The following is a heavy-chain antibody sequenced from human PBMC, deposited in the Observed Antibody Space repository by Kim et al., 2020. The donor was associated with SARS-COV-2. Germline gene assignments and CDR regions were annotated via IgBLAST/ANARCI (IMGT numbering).Heavy chain of an antibody. V-gene: IGHV4-59*08. D-gene: IGHD3-3*01. Sequence: LKSRATISVDTSKNQFSLKLSVVTGADTAVYYCARHDITIFGVVPYYFDYWGQGTLVTVSS. CDR3: ARHDITIFGVVPYYFDY. J-gene: IGHJ4*02.